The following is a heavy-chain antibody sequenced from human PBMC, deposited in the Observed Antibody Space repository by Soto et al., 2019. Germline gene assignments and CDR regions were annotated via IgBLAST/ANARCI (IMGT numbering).Heavy chain of an antibody. V-gene: IGHV4-39*01. CDR2: IYYSGST. CDR1: GGSISSSSYY. Sequence: SETLSLTCTVSGGSISSSSYYWGWIRQPPGKGLEWIGSIYYSGSTYYNPSLKSRVTISVDTSKNQFSLKLSSVTAADTAVYYCATQTIVVVPDAMQRSYYYYYGMDVWGQGTTVTVSS. CDR3: ATQTIVVVPDAMQRSYYYYYGMDV. D-gene: IGHD2-2*01. J-gene: IGHJ6*02.